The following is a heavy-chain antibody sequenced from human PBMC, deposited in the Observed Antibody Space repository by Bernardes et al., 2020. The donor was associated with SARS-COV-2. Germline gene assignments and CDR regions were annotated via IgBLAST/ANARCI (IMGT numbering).Heavy chain of an antibody. CDR1: GYTFTGYY. CDR3: ARELLTRYCSSTSCYTGGLDNDY. Sequence: ASVKVSCKASGYTFTGYYMRWVRQAPGQGLEWMGWINPNSGGTNYAQKFQGRVTMTRDTSISTAYMELSRLRSDDTAVYYCARELLTRYCSSTSCYTGGLDNDYWGQGTLGTVSS. V-gene: IGHV1-2*02. CDR2: INPNSGGT. J-gene: IGHJ4*02. D-gene: IGHD2-2*02.